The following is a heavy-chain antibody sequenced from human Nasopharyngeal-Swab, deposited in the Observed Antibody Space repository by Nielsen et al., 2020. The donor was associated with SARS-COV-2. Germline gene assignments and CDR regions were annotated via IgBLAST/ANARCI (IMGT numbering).Heavy chain of an antibody. D-gene: IGHD1-14*01. Sequence: SVKVSCKASGGTFSSYAISWVRQAPGQGLEWMGGIIPIFGTANYAQKFQGRVTITADESTSTAYMELSSLRSEDTAVYYCAPFGSVWAEDWFDPWGQGTLVTVSS. J-gene: IGHJ5*02. CDR1: GGTFSSYA. V-gene: IGHV1-69*13. CDR3: APFGSVWAEDWFDP. CDR2: IIPIFGTA.